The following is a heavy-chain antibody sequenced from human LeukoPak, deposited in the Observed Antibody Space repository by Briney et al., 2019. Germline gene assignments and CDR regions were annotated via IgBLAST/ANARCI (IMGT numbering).Heavy chain of an antibody. V-gene: IGHV3-23*01. CDR3: AKWMSRVQAFDI. D-gene: IGHD2-2*03. CDR2: IGGSGGAI. Sequence: GGSLRLSCAASGFTFSTYDMSWDRQAPGKGLQWVACIGGSGGAIYYADSVKGRFTISRDNSKSTLYLQMNSLRADDTAIYYCAKWMSRVQAFDIWGQGTMVTVS. CDR1: GFTFSTYD. J-gene: IGHJ3*02.